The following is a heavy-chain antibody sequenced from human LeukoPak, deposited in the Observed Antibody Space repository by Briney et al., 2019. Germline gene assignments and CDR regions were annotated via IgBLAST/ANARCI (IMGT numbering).Heavy chain of an antibody. CDR3: ATGFCNRTNCFRAFDI. CDR2: IKQDGREK. D-gene: IGHD2-2*01. CDR1: GFTLSSYW. Sequence: PGGSLRLSCAASGFTLSSYWMNWVRQAPGKGLEWVANIKQDGREKYYVDSVKGRFTVSRDNAKNSLSLEMNSLRAEDTAVYYCATGFCNRTNCFRAFDIWGRGTMVTVSS. J-gene: IGHJ3*02. V-gene: IGHV3-7*01.